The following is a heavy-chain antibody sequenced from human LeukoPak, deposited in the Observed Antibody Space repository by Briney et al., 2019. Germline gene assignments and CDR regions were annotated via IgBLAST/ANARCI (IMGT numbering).Heavy chain of an antibody. Sequence: PSETLSLTCAASGGSISSGGYSWSWIRQPPGKGLEWIGYIYHSGSTYYNPSLKSRVTISVDRSKNQFSLKLSSVTAADTAVYYCARQTTFLPAGGPHFDYWGQGTLVTVSS. V-gene: IGHV4-30-2*01. CDR2: IYHSGST. CDR1: GGSISSGGYS. D-gene: IGHD3-16*01. J-gene: IGHJ4*02. CDR3: ARQTTFLPAGGPHFDY.